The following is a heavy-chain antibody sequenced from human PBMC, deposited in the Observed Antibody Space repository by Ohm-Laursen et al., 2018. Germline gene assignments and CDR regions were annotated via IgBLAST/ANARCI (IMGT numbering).Heavy chain of an antibody. CDR2: ISWNSGSI. CDR3: AKDRAPVTTGGADY. D-gene: IGHD4-17*01. CDR1: GFTFDDYA. Sequence: SLRLSCTASGFTFDDYAMHWVRQAPGKGLEWVSGISWNSGSIGYADSVKGQFTISRDNAKNSLYLQMNSLRAEDTALYYCAKDRAPVTTGGADYWGQGTLVTVSS. V-gene: IGHV3-9*01. J-gene: IGHJ4*02.